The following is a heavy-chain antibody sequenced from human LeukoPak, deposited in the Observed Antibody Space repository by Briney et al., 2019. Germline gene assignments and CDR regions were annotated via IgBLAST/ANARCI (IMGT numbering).Heavy chain of an antibody. CDR3: ARDKGGRGYSGYDYLSLGYFDY. D-gene: IGHD5-12*01. V-gene: IGHV1-2*02. CDR2: INPNSGGT. J-gene: IGHJ4*02. CDR1: GYTFTVYY. Sequence: GASVKVSCKASGYTFTVYYMHWVRQAPGQGLEWMGWINPNSGGTNYAQKFQGRVTMTRDTSISTAYMELSRLRSDDTAVYYCARDKGGRGYSGYDYLSLGYFDYWGQGTLVTVSS.